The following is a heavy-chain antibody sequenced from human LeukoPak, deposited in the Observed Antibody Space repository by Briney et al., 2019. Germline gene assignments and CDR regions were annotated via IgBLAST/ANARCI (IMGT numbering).Heavy chain of an antibody. J-gene: IGHJ4*02. CDR2: IYYSGST. V-gene: IGHV4-34*01. CDR1: GGSFSVYY. CDR3: ARRVLGEYYFDY. D-gene: IGHD1-26*01. Sequence: SETLSLTCAVYGGSFSVYYWSWIRQPPGKGLEWIGSIYYSGSTYYNPSLKSRVTISVDTSKNQFSLKLSSVTAADTAVYYCARRVLGEYYFDYWGQGTLVTVSS.